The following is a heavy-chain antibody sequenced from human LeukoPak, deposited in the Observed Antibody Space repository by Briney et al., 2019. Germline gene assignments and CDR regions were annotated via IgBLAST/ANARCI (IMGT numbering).Heavy chain of an antibody. V-gene: IGHV4-38-2*01. CDR1: GYSISSGYY. CDR2: IYHSGST. Sequence: SETLSLTCAVSGYSISSGYYWGWIRQPPGKGLEWIGSIYHSGSTYYNPSLKSRVTISVDTSKNQFSLKLSSVTAADTAVYYCARAGGWYLDLWGRGTLVTVSS. CDR3: ARAGGWYLDL. J-gene: IGHJ2*01. D-gene: IGHD3-16*01.